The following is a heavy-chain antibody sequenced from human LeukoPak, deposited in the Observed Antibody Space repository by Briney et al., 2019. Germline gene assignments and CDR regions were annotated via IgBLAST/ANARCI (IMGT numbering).Heavy chain of an antibody. Sequence: SETLSLTCTVSGVSISSYYWSWVRQPPGKGLEWIGYIYYSGSTNYNPSLKSRVTISVDTSKNQFSLKLSSVTAADTAVYYCARGPLGAAVDYWGQGTLVTVSS. CDR2: IYYSGST. J-gene: IGHJ4*02. CDR1: GVSISSYY. V-gene: IGHV4-59*01. D-gene: IGHD1-26*01. CDR3: ARGPLGAAVDY.